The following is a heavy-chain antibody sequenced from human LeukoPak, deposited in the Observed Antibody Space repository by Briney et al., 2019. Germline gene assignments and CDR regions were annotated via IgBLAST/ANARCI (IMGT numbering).Heavy chain of an antibody. Sequence: SETLSLTCTVSGASISSYYWSWIRQPPGKGLEWIGYIYYSGSTNYNPSLKSRVTISVDTSKNQSSLKLTSVTAADTAVYYCARTAWAAAGTSLYFDLWGRGTLVTVSS. J-gene: IGHJ2*01. CDR3: ARTAWAAAGTSLYFDL. CDR2: IYYSGST. CDR1: GASISSYY. V-gene: IGHV4-59*08. D-gene: IGHD6-13*01.